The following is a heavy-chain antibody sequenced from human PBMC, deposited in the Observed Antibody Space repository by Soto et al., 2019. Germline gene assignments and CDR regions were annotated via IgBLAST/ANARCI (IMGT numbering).Heavy chain of an antibody. CDR3: ARDPAIFGVVTLGPTTYYYYGMDV. Sequence: ASVKVSCKASGYTFTSYGISWVRQAPGQGLEWMGWISAYNGNTNYAQKLQGRVTMTTDTSTSTAYMELRSLRSDDTAVYYCARDPAIFGVVTLGPTTYYYYGMDVWGQGTTVTVSS. CDR1: GYTFTSYG. CDR2: ISAYNGNT. D-gene: IGHD3-3*01. V-gene: IGHV1-18*01. J-gene: IGHJ6*02.